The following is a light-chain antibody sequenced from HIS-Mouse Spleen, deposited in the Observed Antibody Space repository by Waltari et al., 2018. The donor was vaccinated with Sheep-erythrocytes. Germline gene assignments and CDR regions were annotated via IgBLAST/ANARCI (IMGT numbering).Light chain of an antibody. Sequence: QSVLTQPPSVSAAPGQKVTLSCSGSRSTIGNHSVPWYQQLPGTAPKLLIYDNNKRPSGIPDRFSGSKSGTSATLGITGLQTGDEADYYCGTWDSSLSAGVFGGGTKLTVL. CDR3: GTWDSSLSAGV. J-gene: IGLJ2*01. CDR1: RSTIGNHS. CDR2: DNN. V-gene: IGLV1-51*01.